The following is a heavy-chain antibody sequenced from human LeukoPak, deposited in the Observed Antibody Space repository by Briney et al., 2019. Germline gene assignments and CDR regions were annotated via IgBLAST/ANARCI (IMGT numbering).Heavy chain of an antibody. CDR3: ARELPYCSGGSCYSIYGMDV. D-gene: IGHD2-15*01. Sequence: GGSLRLSCAASGFTLSSYEMNWVRQAPGKGLEWVAVIWYDGSNKYYADSVKGRFTISRDNSKNTLYLQMNSLRAEDTAVYYCARELPYCSGGSCYSIYGMDVWGKGTTVTVSS. CDR1: GFTLSSYE. J-gene: IGHJ6*04. V-gene: IGHV3-33*08. CDR2: IWYDGSNK.